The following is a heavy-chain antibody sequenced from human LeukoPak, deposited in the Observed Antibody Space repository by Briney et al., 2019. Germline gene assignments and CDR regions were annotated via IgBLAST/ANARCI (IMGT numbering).Heavy chain of an antibody. Sequence: GGSLRLSCAASGFIFIGYGMHWVRQAPGKGPEWVAFIRPDGHNKYYADSVKGRFMISRDNSKNTVDLQMNSLRGDDTAVNYCARIYCTTANRVRWCMWYWGQGTLVTVSS. V-gene: IGHV3-30*02. D-gene: IGHD2-8*01. J-gene: IGHJ4*02. CDR2: IRPDGHNK. CDR1: GFIFIGYG. CDR3: ARIYCTTANRVRWCMWY.